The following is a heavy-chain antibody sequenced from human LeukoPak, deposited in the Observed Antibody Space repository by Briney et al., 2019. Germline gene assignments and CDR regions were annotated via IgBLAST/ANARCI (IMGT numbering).Heavy chain of an antibody. D-gene: IGHD4-17*01. CDR1: GYSFTSYW. J-gene: IGHJ4*02. V-gene: IGHV5-51*01. CDR2: IYPGDSDT. Sequence: KPGGSLRLSCKGSGYSFTSYWIGWVRQVPGKGLEWMGIIYPGDSDTRYCPSFQGQVTISADKSISTAYLQWSSLKASDTAMYYCAMDLYGDSFDYWGQGTLVTVSS. CDR3: AMDLYGDSFDY.